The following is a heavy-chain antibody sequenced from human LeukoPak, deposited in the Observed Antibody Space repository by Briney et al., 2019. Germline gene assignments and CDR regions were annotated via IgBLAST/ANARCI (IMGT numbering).Heavy chain of an antibody. Sequence: PGGSLRLSCAASGFTFSSYWMHWVRQAPGKGLVWVSRINSDGSSTSYADSVKGRFTISRDNAKNTLYLQMNSLRAEDTAVYYCVRVRRFPDFFDYWGQGTRVTVSS. CDR2: INSDGSST. CDR3: VRVRRFPDFFDY. D-gene: IGHD1-14*01. CDR1: GFTFSSYW. V-gene: IGHV3-74*01. J-gene: IGHJ4*02.